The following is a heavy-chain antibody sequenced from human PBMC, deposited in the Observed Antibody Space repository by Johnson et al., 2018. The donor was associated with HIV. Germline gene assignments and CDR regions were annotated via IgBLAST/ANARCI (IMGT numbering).Heavy chain of an antibody. CDR3: AKDLATANLYDAFDI. CDR2: ISGSGGST. CDR1: GFTFSYYA. D-gene: IGHD5-12*01. J-gene: IGHJ3*02. V-gene: IGHV3-23*04. Sequence: VQLVESGGVVVQPGGSLRLSCAASGFTFSYYAIFWVRQAPGKGLEWVSAISGSGGSTYYADSVKGRFTISRDNSKNTLYLQMNSLRAEDTAVYYCAKDLATANLYDAFDIWGQGTMVTVSS.